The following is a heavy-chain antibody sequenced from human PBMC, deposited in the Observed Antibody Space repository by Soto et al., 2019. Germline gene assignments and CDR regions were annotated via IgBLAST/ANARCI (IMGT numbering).Heavy chain of an antibody. V-gene: IGHV4-39*01. D-gene: IGHD3-3*01. J-gene: IGHJ6*02. CDR3: ASLTYYDFWSGYSAYYGMDV. Sequence: RQPPGKGLEWIGSIYYSGSTYYNPSLKSRVTISVDTSKNQFSLKLSSVTAADTAVYYCASLTYYDFWSGYSAYYGMDVWGQGTTVTVSS. CDR2: IYYSGST.